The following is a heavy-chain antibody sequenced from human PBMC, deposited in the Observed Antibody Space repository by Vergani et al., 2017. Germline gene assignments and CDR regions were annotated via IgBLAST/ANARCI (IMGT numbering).Heavy chain of an antibody. D-gene: IGHD3-22*01. Sequence: EVQLVESGGGLVKPGGSLRLSCAASGFTFSSYEMNWVRQAPGKGLEWVSYISSSGSTIYYADSVKGRFTISRDNAKNSLYLQMNSLRAEDTAVYYCAREAPTYYYDSSGYRWGQGTLVTVSS. CDR1: GFTFSSYE. V-gene: IGHV3-48*03. J-gene: IGHJ4*02. CDR2: ISSSGSTI. CDR3: AREAPTYYYDSSGYR.